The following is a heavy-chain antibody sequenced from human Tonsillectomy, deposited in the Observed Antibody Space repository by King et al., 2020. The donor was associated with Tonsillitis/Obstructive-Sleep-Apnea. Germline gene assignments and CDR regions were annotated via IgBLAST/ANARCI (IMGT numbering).Heavy chain of an antibody. CDR3: AKDIGGSVAGAEYFQH. CDR1: GFTFDDYA. V-gene: IGHV3-43*02. J-gene: IGHJ1*01. Sequence: VQLVESGGGVVQPGGSLRLSCAASGFTFDDYAMQWVRQAPGKGLEWVSLISGDGGSTYYADSVKGRFTISRDNSKNSLYLQMNSLGTEDTALYYCAKDIGGSVAGAEYFQHWGQGTLVTVSS. D-gene: IGHD6-19*01. CDR2: ISGDGGST.